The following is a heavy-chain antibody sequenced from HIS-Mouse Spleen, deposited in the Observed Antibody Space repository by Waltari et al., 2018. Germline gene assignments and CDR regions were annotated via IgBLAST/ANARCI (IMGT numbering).Heavy chain of an antibody. J-gene: IGHJ4*02. CDR3: ARVSSGGSDFDY. Sequence: QVQLVQSGAEAKKPGASVKVSCTAPGYTFTGYYMPWVRQAPGQGLEWMGWINPNSGGTNYAQKFQGRVTMTRDTSISTAYMELSRLRSDDTAVYYCARVSSGGSDFDYWGQGTLVTVSS. CDR2: INPNSGGT. V-gene: IGHV1-2*02. CDR1: GYTFTGYY. D-gene: IGHD3-16*01.